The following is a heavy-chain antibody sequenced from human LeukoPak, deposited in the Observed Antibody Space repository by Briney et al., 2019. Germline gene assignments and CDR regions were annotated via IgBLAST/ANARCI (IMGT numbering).Heavy chain of an antibody. CDR1: GGSITSYH. V-gene: IGHV4-59*12. D-gene: IGHD2-2*01. Sequence: SETLSLTCTVSGGSITSYHWSWIRQPPGKGLEWIGYISYSGSTNYNPSLKSRVTISLDTSKNQFSLKLSSVTAADTAVYYCARGQYEGPYYYYGMDVWGQGTTVTVSS. J-gene: IGHJ6*02. CDR3: ARGQYEGPYYYYGMDV. CDR2: ISYSGST.